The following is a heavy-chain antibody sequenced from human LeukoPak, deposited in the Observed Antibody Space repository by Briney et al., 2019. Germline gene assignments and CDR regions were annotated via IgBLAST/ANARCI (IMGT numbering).Heavy chain of an antibody. Sequence: GGSLRLSCAASGFTFCDYYMSWIRQAPGKGLEWVSYISSSSSYTNYADSVKGRFTISRDNAKNSLYLQMNSLRAEDTAVYYCARDGRSGPNWFDPSGQGTLVTVSS. D-gene: IGHD7-27*01. CDR3: ARDGRSGPNWFDP. V-gene: IGHV3-11*06. J-gene: IGHJ5*02. CDR2: ISSSSSYT. CDR1: GFTFCDYY.